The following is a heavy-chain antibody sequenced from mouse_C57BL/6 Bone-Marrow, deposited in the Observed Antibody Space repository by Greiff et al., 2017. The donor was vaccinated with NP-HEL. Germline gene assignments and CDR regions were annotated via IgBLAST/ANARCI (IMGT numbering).Heavy chain of an antibody. V-gene: IGHV1-7*01. CDR1: GYTFTSYW. CDR3: IYYGNLYYFDY. Sequence: QVQLKESGAELAKPGASVKLSCKASGYTFTSYWMHWVKQRPGQGLEWIGYINPSSGYTKYNQKFKDKATLTADKASSTAYMQLSSLTYEDSAVYYCIYYGNLYYFDYGGQGTTLTVSS. D-gene: IGHD2-1*01. J-gene: IGHJ2*01. CDR2: INPSSGYT.